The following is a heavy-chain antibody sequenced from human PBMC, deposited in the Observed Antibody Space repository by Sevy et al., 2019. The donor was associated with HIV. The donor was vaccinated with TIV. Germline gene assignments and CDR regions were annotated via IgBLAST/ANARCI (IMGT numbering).Heavy chain of an antibody. D-gene: IGHD3-22*01. J-gene: IGHJ6*03. CDR1: GFSFDSYG. CDR2: ISGSGTRT. V-gene: IGHV3-23*01. CDR3: SNRGGGHYDPDEIGYYFYYYNMDV. Sequence: GGSLRLSCAVSGFSFDSYGMTWVRQAPGKGLEWVSGISGSGTRTYYADSVKGRFIISRDNSKNTLYLQMNSLRSEDKAIYFCSNRGGGHYDPDEIGYYFYYYNMDVWGKGTTVTVSS.